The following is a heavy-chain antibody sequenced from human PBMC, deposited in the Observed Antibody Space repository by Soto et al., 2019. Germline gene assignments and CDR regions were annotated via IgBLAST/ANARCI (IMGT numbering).Heavy chain of an antibody. CDR1: SGSISSYY. CDR3: ARQAPPGTFDY. V-gene: IGHV4-59*08. J-gene: IGHJ4*02. Sequence: PSETLSLTCTVSSGSISSYYWTWIRQPPGKGLEWIGYIYYSGITNYNPSPQSRVTMSVETSKNQFSLKMRSVTAADTAVYYCARQAPPGTFDYWGQGTLVTVSS. D-gene: IGHD1-1*01. CDR2: IYYSGIT.